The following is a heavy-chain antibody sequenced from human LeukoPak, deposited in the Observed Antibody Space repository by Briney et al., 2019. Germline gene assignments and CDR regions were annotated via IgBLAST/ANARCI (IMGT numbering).Heavy chain of an antibody. V-gene: IGHV3-15*01. CDR3: AKYQGYADY. J-gene: IGHJ4*02. D-gene: IGHD5-12*01. Sequence: GGSLRLSCVASGFTFTNAWMTWVRQAPGKGLEWVGRIKSQTDGGTVDYAAPVKGRFAISRDGSANTLYLQLNSLKTEDTAVYYCAKYQGYADYWGQGTLVTVSS. CDR1: GFTFTNAW. CDR2: IKSQTDGGTV.